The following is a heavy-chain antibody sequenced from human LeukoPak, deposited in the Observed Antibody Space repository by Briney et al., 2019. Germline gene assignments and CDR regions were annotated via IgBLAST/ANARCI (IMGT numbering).Heavy chain of an antibody. Sequence: GGSLRLSCAASGFTFSSYTMNWVRQAPGKGLEWVSSISSGSSYIYYADSVKGRFTISRDNAKNSLYLQMNSLRAEDTAVYYCAKQGGGSAGYWGQGTLVTVSS. D-gene: IGHD1-26*01. J-gene: IGHJ4*02. V-gene: IGHV3-21*01. CDR1: GFTFSSYT. CDR3: AKQGGGSAGY. CDR2: ISSGSSYI.